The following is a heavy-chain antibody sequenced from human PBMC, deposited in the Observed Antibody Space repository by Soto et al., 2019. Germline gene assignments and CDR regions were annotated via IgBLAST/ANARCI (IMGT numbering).Heavy chain of an antibody. D-gene: IGHD3-3*01. CDR3: ARDGYYDTNAYRHDDYSMDV. CDR2: IYSSGGT. CDR1: GGSISGYY. Sequence: QVQLQESGPGLLKPSETLSLTCNVSGGSISGYYWSWIRQPAGKGLAHIGRIYSSGGTKYNPSISIRVTMSVDTSKNQFSMRLTSVTAADTAVYYGARDGYYDTNAYRHDDYSMDVWGQGTTVTVSS. J-gene: IGHJ6*02. V-gene: IGHV4-4*07.